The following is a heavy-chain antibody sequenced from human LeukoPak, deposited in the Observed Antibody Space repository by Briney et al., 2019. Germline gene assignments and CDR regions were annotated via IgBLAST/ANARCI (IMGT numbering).Heavy chain of an antibody. CDR2: INWLGGNA. D-gene: IGHD6-13*01. CDR3: ARAAGTVAFDI. J-gene: IGHJ3*02. V-gene: IGHV3-9*01. Sequence: PGGSLRLSCAASGFTFHDYAMHWVRQVPGKGLEWVSGINWLGGNAHYADSVKGRFTISRDNSKNTLYLQMNNLRPEDTAVYYCARAAGTVAFDIWGQGTMVTVSS. CDR1: GFTFHDYA.